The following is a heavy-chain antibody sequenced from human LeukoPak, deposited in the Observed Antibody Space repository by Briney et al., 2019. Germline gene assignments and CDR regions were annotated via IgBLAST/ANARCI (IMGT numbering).Heavy chain of an antibody. J-gene: IGHJ5*02. CDR2: IYYSGST. V-gene: IGHV4-59*01. D-gene: IGHD1-26*01. Sequence: SETLSLTCTVSGGSISSYYWSWIRQPPGKGLEWIGYIYYSGSTNYNPPLKSRVTISVDTSKNQFSLKLSSVTAADTAVYYCAREAGKEVGAIFNWFDPWGQGTLVTVSS. CDR1: GGSISSYY. CDR3: AREAGKEVGAIFNWFDP.